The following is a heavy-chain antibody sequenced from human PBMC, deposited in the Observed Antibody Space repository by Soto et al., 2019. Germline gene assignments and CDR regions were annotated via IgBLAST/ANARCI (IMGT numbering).Heavy chain of an antibody. CDR1: GGSFSGYY. V-gene: IGHV4-34*01. CDR3: ARGCVGSGGICYLRSAFDI. D-gene: IGHD2-15*01. J-gene: IGHJ3*02. Sequence: QVQLQQWGAGLLKPSETLSLTGAVYGGSFSGYYWSWIRQPPGKGLEWIGEINHSGSTNYNPSLKGRVTISVDTYKNQFSLELSSVTAADTAVYYCARGCVGSGGICYLRSAFDIWGQGTMVTVSS. CDR2: INHSGST.